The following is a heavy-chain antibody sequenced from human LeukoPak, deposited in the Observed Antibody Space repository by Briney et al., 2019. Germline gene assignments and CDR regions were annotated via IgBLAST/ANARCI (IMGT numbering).Heavy chain of an antibody. CDR3: ARGGASSKWLDS. CDR1: GGSLSNYC. D-gene: IGHD2-2*01. J-gene: IGHJ5*01. Sequence: PSETLSLTCPVAGGSLSNYCWGWLRQPAGKGLEWVGWVYYSGTTNYNPSLESRVTISGDMSKNQFYLKLSSVTAADTAVYYCARGGASSKWLDSCDQGPLAPVSS. V-gene: IGHV4-59*01. CDR2: VYYSGTT.